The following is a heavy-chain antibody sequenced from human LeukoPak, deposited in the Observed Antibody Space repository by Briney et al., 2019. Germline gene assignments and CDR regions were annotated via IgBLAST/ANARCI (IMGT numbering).Heavy chain of an antibody. D-gene: IGHD3-22*01. CDR3: ASGIHGLKYYDSSGYYLFDY. CDR1: GGTFSSYA. Sequence: SVKVSCKASGGTFSSYAISWVRQAPGQGLEWMGGIIPIFGTANYAQKFQGRVTITTDESTSTAYMELSSLRSEDTAVYYCASGIHGLKYYDSSGYYLFDYWGQGTLVTVSS. CDR2: IIPIFGTA. J-gene: IGHJ4*02. V-gene: IGHV1-69*05.